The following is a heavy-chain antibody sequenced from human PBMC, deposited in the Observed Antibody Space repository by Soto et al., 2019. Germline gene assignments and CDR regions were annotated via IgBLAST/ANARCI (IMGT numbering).Heavy chain of an antibody. CDR2: IIPIFGTA. J-gene: IGHJ4*02. D-gene: IGHD3-22*01. CDR3: AREGYPYYYDSSGYYYAH. CDR1: GGTFNSYA. Sequence: ASVKVSCKASGGTFNSYAISWVRQAPGQGLEWMGGIIPIFGTANYAQKFQGRVTITADKSTSTAYMELSSLRSEDTAVYYCAREGYPYYYDSSGYYYAHWGQGTLVTVSS. V-gene: IGHV1-69*06.